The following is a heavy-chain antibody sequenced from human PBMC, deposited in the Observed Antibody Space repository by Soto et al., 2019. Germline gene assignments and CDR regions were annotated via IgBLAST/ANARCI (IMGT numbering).Heavy chain of an antibody. CDR1: GGSISSGDYY. Sequence: SETLSLTCTVSGGSISSGDYYWSWIRQPPGKGPEWIGYIYYSGSTYYNPSLKSRVTISVDTSKNQFSLKLSSVTAADTAVYYCAVLIAARPHFDYWGQGTLGTVSS. D-gene: IGHD6-6*01. CDR2: IYYSGST. V-gene: IGHV4-30-4*01. J-gene: IGHJ4*02. CDR3: AVLIAARPHFDY.